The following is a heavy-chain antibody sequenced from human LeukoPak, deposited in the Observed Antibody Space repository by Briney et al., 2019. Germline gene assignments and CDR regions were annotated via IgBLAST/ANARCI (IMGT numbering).Heavy chain of an antibody. CDR2: ISGSGGST. V-gene: IGHV3-23*01. J-gene: IGHJ4*02. D-gene: IGHD3-10*01. Sequence: GGSLRLSCVASGFTFSNYAMSWVRQAPGKGLEWVSAISGSGGSTYYADSVKGRFTISRDNSKNTLYLQMNSLRAEDTAVYYCAKDTYYYGSGSPGDYWGQGTLVTVSS. CDR1: GFTFSNYA. CDR3: AKDTYYYGSGSPGDY.